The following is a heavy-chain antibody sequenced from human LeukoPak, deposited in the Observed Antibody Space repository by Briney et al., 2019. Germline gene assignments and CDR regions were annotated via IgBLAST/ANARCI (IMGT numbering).Heavy chain of an antibody. CDR2: INHGGST. V-gene: IGHV4-34*01. D-gene: IGHD3-10*01. CDR1: GGSFSGYY. CDR3: ARAIRGVMIVYYYSGLDV. J-gene: IGHJ6*02. Sequence: SETLSLTCAGYGGSFSGYYWSWIRQPPGKGLEWIGEINHGGSTNYNPSLKSRVTISVDTSKKQFSLKLSSVTAADTAVYYCARAIRGVMIVYYYSGLDVWGQGTTVTVSS.